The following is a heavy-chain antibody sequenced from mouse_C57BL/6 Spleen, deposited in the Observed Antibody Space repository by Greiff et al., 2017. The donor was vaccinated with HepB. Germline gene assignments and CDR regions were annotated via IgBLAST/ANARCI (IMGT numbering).Heavy chain of an antibody. V-gene: IGHV2-2*01. CDR3: ARRNYYGSRYYAMDY. J-gene: IGHJ4*01. D-gene: IGHD1-1*01. CDR2: IWSGGST. Sequence: VKVVESGPGLVQPSQSLSITCTVSGFSLTSYGVHWVRQSPGKGLEWLGVIWSGGSTDYNAAFISRLSISKDNSKSQVFFKMNSLQADDTAIYYCARRNYYGSRYYAMDYWGQGTSVTVSS. CDR1: GFSLTSYG.